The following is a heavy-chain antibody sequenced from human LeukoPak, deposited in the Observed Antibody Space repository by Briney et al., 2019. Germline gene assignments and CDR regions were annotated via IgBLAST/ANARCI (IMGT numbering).Heavy chain of an antibody. V-gene: IGHV4-39*01. Sequence: ASETLSLTCTVSGGSISSSSYYWGWIRQPPGKGLEWIGSIYYSGSTYYNPSLKSRVTISVDTSKNQFSLKLSSVTAADTAVYYCARHGGRRRNDYYDSSGYYDYFDYWGQGTLVTVSS. CDR2: IYYSGST. D-gene: IGHD3-22*01. CDR3: ARHGGRRRNDYYDSSGYYDYFDY. CDR1: GGSISSSSYY. J-gene: IGHJ4*02.